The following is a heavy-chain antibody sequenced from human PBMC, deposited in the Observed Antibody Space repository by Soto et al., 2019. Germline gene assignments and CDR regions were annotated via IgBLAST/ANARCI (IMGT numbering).Heavy chain of an antibody. J-gene: IGHJ2*01. CDR2: IIPILGIA. CDR3: ARDAGYSSGYFDL. D-gene: IGHD6-19*01. Sequence: QVQLVQSGAEVKKPGSSVKVSCTASGGTFSSYTISWVRQAPGQGLEWMGRIIPILGIANYAQKFQGRVTITADKSTSTAYMELSSLRSEDTAVYYCARDAGYSSGYFDLWGRGTLVTVSS. V-gene: IGHV1-69*08. CDR1: GGTFSSYT.